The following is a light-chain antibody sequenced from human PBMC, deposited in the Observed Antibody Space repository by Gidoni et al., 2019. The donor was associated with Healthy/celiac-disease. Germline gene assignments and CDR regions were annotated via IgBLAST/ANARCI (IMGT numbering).Light chain of an antibody. J-gene: IGKJ2*01. CDR3: QQRSNWPPMYT. CDR1: QSVSSY. CDR2: DAS. Sequence: EIVLTQSPATLSLSPGERATRSGRASQSVSSYVAWYQQKPGQAPRLLIYDASNRATGIPASFSGSGSWTYFTLTICSLEPEDFAVYYFQQRSNWPPMYTFXQXTKLEIK. V-gene: IGKV3-11*01.